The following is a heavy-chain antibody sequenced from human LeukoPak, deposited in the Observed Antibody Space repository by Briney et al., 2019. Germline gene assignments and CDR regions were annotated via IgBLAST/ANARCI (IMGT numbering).Heavy chain of an antibody. CDR1: GFTFSNYA. V-gene: IGHV3-23*01. J-gene: IGHJ4*02. D-gene: IGHD5-24*01. CDR2: ISNSGGYT. CDR3: AKTRDGYYEF. Sequence: GGSLRLSCTASGFTFSNYAMNWVRQAPGKGLEWVSGISNSGGYTYYADSVRGRVTISRENSKNTPYLQMNSLRAEDTAIYYCAKTRDGYYEFWGQGTLVTVSS.